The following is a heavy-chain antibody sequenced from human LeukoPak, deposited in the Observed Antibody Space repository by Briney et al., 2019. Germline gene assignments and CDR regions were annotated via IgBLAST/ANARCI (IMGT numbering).Heavy chain of an antibody. V-gene: IGHV1-2*02. CDR1: GYTFTRYY. Sequence: ASVKLSCKASGYTFTRYYMHWVRQAPGQGLEWMGWINPNSGGTNYAQKFQGRVTMTRDTSISTAYMELSSLRSDDTAVYYCARAYDSSGYKNWCQGTLVTVSS. CDR3: ARAYDSSGYKN. J-gene: IGHJ4*02. CDR2: INPNSGGT. D-gene: IGHD3-22*01.